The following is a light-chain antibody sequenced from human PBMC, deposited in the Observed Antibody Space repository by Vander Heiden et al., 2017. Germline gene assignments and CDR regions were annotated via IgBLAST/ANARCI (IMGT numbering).Light chain of an antibody. V-gene: IGLV2-14*03. CDR3: CSYTTSSTLV. Sequence: QSALTQPASVSGSPGQSITISCTGTSRDIGGYKYVSWYQQHPGNAPKVIIFDVSNRPSGISNRFSGSKSGNTASLTISGLQAEDEADYYCCSYTTSSTLVFGTGTKVTVL. CDR2: DVS. CDR1: SRDIGGYKY. J-gene: IGLJ1*01.